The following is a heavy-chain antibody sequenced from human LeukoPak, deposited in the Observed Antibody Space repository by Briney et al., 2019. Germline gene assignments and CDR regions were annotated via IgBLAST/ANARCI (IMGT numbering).Heavy chain of an antibody. D-gene: IGHD1-26*01. CDR2: IYHSGST. CDR1: GGSISSGGYY. V-gene: IGHV4-30-2*01. Sequence: SQTLSLTCTVSGGSISSGGYYWSWIRQPPGKGLEWIGYIYHSGSTYYNPSLKSRVTISVDRSKNQFSLKLSSVTAADTAVYYCARVPFSRSRGFNFDYWGQGTLVTVSS. J-gene: IGHJ4*02. CDR3: ARVPFSRSRGFNFDY.